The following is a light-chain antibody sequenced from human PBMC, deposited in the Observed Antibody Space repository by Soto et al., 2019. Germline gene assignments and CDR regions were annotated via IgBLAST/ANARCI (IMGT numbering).Light chain of an antibody. CDR3: QQYNSYS. CDR2: DAS. CDR1: QRFSTW. J-gene: IGKJ1*01. V-gene: IGKV1-5*01. Sequence: ESLMTQPRSTMAASGGERPTITCRASQRFSTWLAWYQQKPGKAPRLLIYDASSLESGVPQRFSGSGSGTEFTLTISSLQPDDFATYYCQQYNSYSFGQGTKVDIK.